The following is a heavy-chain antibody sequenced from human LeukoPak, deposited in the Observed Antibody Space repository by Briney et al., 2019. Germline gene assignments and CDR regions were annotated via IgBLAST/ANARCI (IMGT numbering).Heavy chain of an antibody. Sequence: GGSLRLSCAASGFTFSSYATSWVRQAPGKGLEWVANIMKDGSIKKYVDSVKGRFTISRDNAKNSLYLQMNSLRAEDTAVYYCARDLMDYDVSTGLHHYYMDVWGQGTTVTVSS. CDR2: IMKDGSIK. CDR3: ARDLMDYDVSTGLHHYYMDV. J-gene: IGHJ6*02. D-gene: IGHD3-9*01. CDR1: GFTFSSYA. V-gene: IGHV3-7*01.